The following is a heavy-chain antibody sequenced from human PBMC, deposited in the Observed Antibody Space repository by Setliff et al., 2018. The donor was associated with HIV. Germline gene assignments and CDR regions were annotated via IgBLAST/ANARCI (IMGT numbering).Heavy chain of an antibody. CDR2: INPNTGNT. CDR1: GYTFTSYG. V-gene: IGHV1-2*02. Sequence: GASVKVSCKASGYTFTSYGISWVRQAPGQGFEWMGWINPNTGNTHYPPSFQGRVTMTRDTSISTAYMELSRLRSDDTAVYYCARTLPQYTNLFDYWGQGTLVTVSS. D-gene: IGHD5-18*01. CDR3: ARTLPQYTNLFDY. J-gene: IGHJ4*02.